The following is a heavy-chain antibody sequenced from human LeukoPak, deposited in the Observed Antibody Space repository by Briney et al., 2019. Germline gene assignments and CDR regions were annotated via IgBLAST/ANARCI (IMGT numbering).Heavy chain of an antibody. CDR3: ASSDSRSSGVGSFPH. Sequence: SETLSLTCTVSGGSISSSSYYWSWIRQPAGKGLEWIGRIYPSGTTNYDPSLKSRVTISADTAKNQFSLKLSAVTAADTAVYYWASSDSRSSGVGSFPHWGQGTLVTVSS. CDR1: GGSISSSSYY. V-gene: IGHV4-61*02. J-gene: IGHJ1*01. D-gene: IGHD6-6*01. CDR2: IYPSGTT.